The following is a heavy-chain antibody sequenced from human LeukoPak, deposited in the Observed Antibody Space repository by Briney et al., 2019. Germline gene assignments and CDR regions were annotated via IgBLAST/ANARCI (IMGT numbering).Heavy chain of an antibody. D-gene: IGHD3-3*01. V-gene: IGHV3-30-3*01. Sequence: PGGSLRLSCAASGFTFSSYAMHWVRQAPGKGLEWVAVISYDGSNKYYADSVKGRFTISRDNSKNTLYLQMNSLRAEDTAVYYCARAPGRFLEWLLGAFDYWGQGTLVTVSS. CDR3: ARAPGRFLEWLLGAFDY. CDR2: ISYDGSNK. CDR1: GFTFSSYA. J-gene: IGHJ4*02.